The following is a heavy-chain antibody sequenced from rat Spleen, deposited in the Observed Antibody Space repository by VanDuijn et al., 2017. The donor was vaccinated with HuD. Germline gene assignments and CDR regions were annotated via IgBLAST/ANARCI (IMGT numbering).Heavy chain of an antibody. CDR1: GFTFTNYY. D-gene: IGHD1-9*01. CDR3: VRPYHGYNSYYFDY. Sequence: EVQLVESGGGLVQPGRSMKLSCAASGFTFTNYYMAWVRQAPTKALEWVASISIGGTNIYYRDSVKGRFTISRENAKRTLYLQMDSLRSEDTATYYCVRPYHGYNSYYFDYWGQGVMVTVSS. V-gene: IGHV5-25*01. CDR2: ISIGGTNI. J-gene: IGHJ2*01.